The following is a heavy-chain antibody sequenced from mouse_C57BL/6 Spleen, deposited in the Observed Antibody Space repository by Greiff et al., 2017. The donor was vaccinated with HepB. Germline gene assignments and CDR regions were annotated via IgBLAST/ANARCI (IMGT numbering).Heavy chain of an antibody. V-gene: IGHV1-22*01. CDR2: INPNNGGT. J-gene: IGHJ3*01. Sequence: EVQLQQSGPELVKPGASVKMSCKASGYTFTDYNMHWVKQSHGKSLEWIGYINPNNGGTSYHQKFKGKVTLTVNKSSSTAYMELRSLTSEESAVYYCASATRTAWFAYWGQVTLVTVSA. CDR1: GYTFTDYN. CDR3: ASATRTAWFAY.